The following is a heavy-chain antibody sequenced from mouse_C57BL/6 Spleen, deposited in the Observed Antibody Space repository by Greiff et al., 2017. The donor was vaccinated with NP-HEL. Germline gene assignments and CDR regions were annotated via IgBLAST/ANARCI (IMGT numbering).Heavy chain of an antibody. CDR2: INPSSGYT. D-gene: IGHD1-1*01. V-gene: IGHV1-4*01. CDR3: ARSGTTVVAYY. CDR1: GYTFTSYT. Sequence: VQGVESGAELARPGASVKMSCKASGYTFTSYTMHWVKQRPGQGLEWIGYINPSSGYTKYNQKFKDKATLTADKSSSTAYMQLSSLTSEDSAVYYCARSGTTVVAYYWGQGTTLTVSS. J-gene: IGHJ2*01.